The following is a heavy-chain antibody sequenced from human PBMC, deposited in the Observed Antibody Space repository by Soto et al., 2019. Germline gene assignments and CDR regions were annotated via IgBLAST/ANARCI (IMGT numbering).Heavy chain of an antibody. CDR3: ARIPGIAVAELDL. J-gene: IGHJ2*01. V-gene: IGHV3-23*01. CDR1: GFTFSSYA. Sequence: PGGSLRLSCAASGFTFSSYAMSWVRQAPGKGLEWVSAISGSGGSTYYAGSVKGQFTISRDNSKNTLYLQMNSLRAEDTAVYYCARIPGIAVAELDLWCRGTLVTVSS. D-gene: IGHD6-19*01. CDR2: ISGSGGST.